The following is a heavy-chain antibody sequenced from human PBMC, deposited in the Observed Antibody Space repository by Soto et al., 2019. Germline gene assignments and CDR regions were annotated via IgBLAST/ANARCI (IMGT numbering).Heavy chain of an antibody. J-gene: IGHJ4*02. CDR3: ARFFYDSSGYEFSRFDY. V-gene: IGHV4-59*01. CDR1: GGSIRSYY. Sequence: SETLSLTCTVSGGSIRSYYCSWIRKPPGNGLEWIGYIYYSGSTNYNPSLKSRVTISVDTSKNQFSLKLSSVTAADTAVYYCARFFYDSSGYEFSRFDYWGQGTLVTVS. CDR2: IYYSGST. D-gene: IGHD3-22*01.